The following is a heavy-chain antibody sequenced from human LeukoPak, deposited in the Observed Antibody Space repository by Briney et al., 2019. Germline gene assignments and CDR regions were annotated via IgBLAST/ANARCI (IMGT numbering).Heavy chain of an antibody. CDR2: IIPIFGTA. J-gene: IGHJ4*02. CDR1: GGTFSGYA. CDR3: ATGRPDYYDSSGYAIDY. D-gene: IGHD3-22*01. V-gene: IGHV1-69*01. Sequence: SVKVSCKASGGTFSGYAISWVRQAPGQGLEWMGGIIPIFGTANYAQKFQGRVTITADESTSTAYMELSSLRSEDTAVYYCATGRPDYYDSSGYAIDYWGQGTLVTVSS.